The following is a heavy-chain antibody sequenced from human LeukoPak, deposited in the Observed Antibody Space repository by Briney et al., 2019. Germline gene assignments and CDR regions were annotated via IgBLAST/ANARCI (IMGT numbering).Heavy chain of an antibody. CDR2: INWNGGST. V-gene: IGHV3-20*04. Sequence: GGSLRLSCAASGFTFDDYGMSWVRQAPGKGLEWVSGINWNGGSTGYADSVKGRFTISRDDAKNSLYLQMNCLRVEDTAVYYCARENFMATSGTTFDIWGQGTMVSVSS. CDR1: GFTFDDYG. J-gene: IGHJ3*02. D-gene: IGHD1-1*01. CDR3: ARENFMATSGTTFDI.